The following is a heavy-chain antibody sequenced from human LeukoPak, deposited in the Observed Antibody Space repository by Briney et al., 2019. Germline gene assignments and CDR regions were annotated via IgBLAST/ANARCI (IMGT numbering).Heavy chain of an antibody. CDR2: INQDGGEK. V-gene: IGHV3-7*01. CDR1: GFTFNTNW. CDR3: ARDLYSSSSYFDY. Sequence: HPAGSLTLSCSASGFTFNTNWMSWVRPAPGMGWEGVANINQDGGEKAHVDSVKGRLTISRDKAKNSLYLQMNSLRAEDTAVYYWARDLYSSSSYFDYWGQGTLVTVSS. J-gene: IGHJ4*02. D-gene: IGHD6-13*01.